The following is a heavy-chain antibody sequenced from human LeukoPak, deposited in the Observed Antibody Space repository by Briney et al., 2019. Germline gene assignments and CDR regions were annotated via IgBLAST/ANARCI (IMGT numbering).Heavy chain of an antibody. CDR1: GYSFTSYW. CDR2: IYPGDSDT. J-gene: IGHJ4*02. CDR3: ARQEVVAATALDY. D-gene: IGHD2-15*01. V-gene: IGHV5-51*01. Sequence: GESLKISCKGSGYSFTSYWIGWVRQMPGKGLEWVGIIYPGDSDTRYSPSFQGQVTISADKSISTAYLQWSSLKASDTAMYYCARQEVVAATALDYWGQGTLVTVSS.